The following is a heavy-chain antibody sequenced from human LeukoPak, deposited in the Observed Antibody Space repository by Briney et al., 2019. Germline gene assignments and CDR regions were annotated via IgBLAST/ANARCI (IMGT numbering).Heavy chain of an antibody. J-gene: IGHJ4*02. CDR1: GFTFSRYW. CDR3: CRIAAAGFDY. Sequence: GVSLRLSCAASGFTFSRYWMSWVRQAPGKGLEWVANIKQDGSEKYYVDSVKGRFTISRDNAKNSLFLQMNSLRAEDTAVYYCCRIAAAGFDYWGQGTLVTVSS. V-gene: IGHV3-7*01. CDR2: IKQDGSEK. D-gene: IGHD6-13*01.